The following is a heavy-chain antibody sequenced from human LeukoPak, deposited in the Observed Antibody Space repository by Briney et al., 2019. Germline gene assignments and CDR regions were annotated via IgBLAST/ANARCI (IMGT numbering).Heavy chain of an antibody. CDR1: GFTFSDYY. CDR2: ISSSGSTI. V-gene: IGHV3-11*04. D-gene: IGHD3-22*01. Sequence: GGSLRLSCAASGFTFSDYYMSWIRQAPGKGLEWVSYISSSGSTIYYADSVKGRFTISRDNAKNSLYLQMNSLRAEDTAVYYCARNYYYDSSGPWTKTRPGAFDIWGQGTTVTVSS. CDR3: ARNYYYDSSGPWTKTRPGAFDI. J-gene: IGHJ3*02.